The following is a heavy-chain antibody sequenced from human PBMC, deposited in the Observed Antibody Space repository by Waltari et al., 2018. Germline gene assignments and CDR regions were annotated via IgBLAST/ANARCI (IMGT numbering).Heavy chain of an antibody. V-gene: IGHV3-33*06. D-gene: IGHD6-6*01. CDR1: GFTFSSYG. J-gene: IGHJ3*02. CDR2: IWYDGMNK. CDR3: AKGRSIAARRGAFDI. Sequence: QVQLVESGGGVVQPGRSLRLSCAAAGFTFSSYGMHWVRQATGKGLGWVAVIWYDGMNKYYADSVKGRFTISRDNSKNTLYLQMNSLRAEDTAVYYCAKGRSIAARRGAFDIWGQGTMVTVSS.